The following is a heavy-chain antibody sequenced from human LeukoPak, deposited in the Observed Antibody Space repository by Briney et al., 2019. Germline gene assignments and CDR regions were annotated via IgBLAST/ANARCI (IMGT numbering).Heavy chain of an antibody. V-gene: IGHV4-39*07. J-gene: IGHJ6*03. CDR1: GGSISSSSYY. Sequence: SETLSLTCTVSGGSISSSSYYWGWIRQPPGKGLEWIGSIYYSGSTYYNPSLKSRVTISVDTSKNQFSLKLSSVTAADTAVYYCARAMDYYYYYMDVWGKGTTVTISS. CDR3: ARAMDYYYYYMDV. CDR2: IYYSGST.